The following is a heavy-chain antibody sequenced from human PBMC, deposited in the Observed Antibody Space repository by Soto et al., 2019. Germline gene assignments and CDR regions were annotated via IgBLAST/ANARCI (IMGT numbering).Heavy chain of an antibody. CDR1: GFTFSSYS. CDR3: TTDQGIAARPDYYYYYYMDV. J-gene: IGHJ6*03. CDR2: IKSKTDGGTT. Sequence: GGSLRLSCAASGFTFSSYSMNWVRQAPGKGLEWVGRIKSKTDGGTTDYAAPVKGRFTISRDDSKNTLYLQMNSLKTEDTAVYYCTTDQGIAARPDYYYYYYMDVWGKGTTVTVSS. D-gene: IGHD6-6*01. V-gene: IGHV3-15*01.